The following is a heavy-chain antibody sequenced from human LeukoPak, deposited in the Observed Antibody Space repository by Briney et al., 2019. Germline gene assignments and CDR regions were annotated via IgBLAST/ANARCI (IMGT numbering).Heavy chain of an antibody. CDR3: ARDARGYYDSSGPYDY. Sequence: GGSLRLSCAASGFTFSSYEMNWVRQAPGKGLEWVSYISSSGSTIYYADSVKGRLTISRDNAKNSLYLQMNSLRAEDTAVYYCARDARGYYDSSGPYDYWGQGTLVTVSS. CDR2: ISSSGSTI. CDR1: GFTFSSYE. D-gene: IGHD3-22*01. J-gene: IGHJ4*02. V-gene: IGHV3-48*03.